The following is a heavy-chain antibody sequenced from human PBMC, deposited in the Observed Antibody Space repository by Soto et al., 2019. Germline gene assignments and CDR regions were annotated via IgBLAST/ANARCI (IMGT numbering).Heavy chain of an antibody. V-gene: IGHV1-3*01. Sequence: ASVKVSCKASGYTFTSYAMHWVRQAPGQRLEWMGWINAGNGNTKYSQKFQGRVTITRDTSASTAYMELSSLRSEDTAVYYCARDSSGWYPNFDYWGQAAPVTVSS. CDR3: ARDSSGWYPNFDY. D-gene: IGHD6-19*01. CDR2: INAGNGNT. CDR1: GYTFTSYA. J-gene: IGHJ4*02.